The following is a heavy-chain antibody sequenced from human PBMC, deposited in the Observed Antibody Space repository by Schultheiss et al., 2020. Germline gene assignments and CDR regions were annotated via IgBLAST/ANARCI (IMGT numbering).Heavy chain of an antibody. D-gene: IGHD2-15*01. CDR3: ARRMGRTSKIDY. CDR2: IYYSGST. J-gene: IGHJ4*02. Sequence: SQTLSLTCTVSGGSISSGGYYWSWIRQHPGKGLEWIGYIYYSGSTYYNPSLKSRVTISVDTSKNQFSLKLSSVTAADTAVYYCARRMGRTSKIDYWGQGTLVTVSS. CDR1: GGSISSGGYY. V-gene: IGHV4-31*03.